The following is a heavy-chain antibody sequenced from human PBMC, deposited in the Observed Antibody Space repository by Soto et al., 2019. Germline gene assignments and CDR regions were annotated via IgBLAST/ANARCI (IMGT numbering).Heavy chain of an antibody. J-gene: IGHJ6*02. CDR2: IVPIFGTP. V-gene: IGHV1-69*13. D-gene: IGHD3-16*02. CDR1: GGVFRRYS. CDR3: ARPDEGSYHSNHHYYYALDV. Sequence: SVKVSFKVSGGVFRRYSISWVRHAPGQGLDWLGGIVPIFGTPNYAQKFQGRVTIVADESTSTADMDLSSLRSDDTAVYYCARPDEGSYHSNHHYYYALDVWGQGTTVTVSS.